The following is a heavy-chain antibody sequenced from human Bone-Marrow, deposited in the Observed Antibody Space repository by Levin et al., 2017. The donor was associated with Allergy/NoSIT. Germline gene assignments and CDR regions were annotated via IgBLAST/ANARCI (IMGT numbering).Heavy chain of an antibody. CDR2: FSGNGGSA. J-gene: IGHJ4*02. CDR1: GFDFSTFA. Sequence: GGSLRLSCAASGFDFSTFAMNWVRRAPGKGLEWVAGFSGNGGSAYYADSVEGRFTISRDDSKSTLYLQMNSLRAEDTAVYYCAKDRVVLMVYGGHTLDSWGQGTLVTVSS. CDR3: AKDRVVLMVYGGHTLDS. D-gene: IGHD2-8*01. V-gene: IGHV3-23*01.